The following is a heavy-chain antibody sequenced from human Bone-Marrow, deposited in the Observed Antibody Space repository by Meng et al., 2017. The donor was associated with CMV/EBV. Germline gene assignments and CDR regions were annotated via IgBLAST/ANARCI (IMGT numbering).Heavy chain of an antibody. D-gene: IGHD1-7*01. V-gene: IGHV1-69*05. J-gene: IGHJ4*02. Sequence: SVKVSCKASGGTFSSYAISWVRQAPGQGLEWMGGIIPIFGTANYAQKFQGRVTITTDESTSTAYMELSSLRAEDTAVYYCARDRLRYNWNFYLDYWGQGTLVTVSS. CDR1: GGTFSSYA. CDR3: ARDRLRYNWNFYLDY. CDR2: IIPIFGTA.